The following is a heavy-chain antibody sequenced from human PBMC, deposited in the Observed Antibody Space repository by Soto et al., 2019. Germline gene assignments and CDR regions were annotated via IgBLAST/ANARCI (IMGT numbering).Heavy chain of an antibody. Sequence: SETLSLTCTVSGGSISSGGYYWSWIRQHPGKGLERIGYIYYSGSTYYNPSLKSRVTISVDTSKNQFSLKLSSVTAADTAVYYCARVLRGVIIGVVWFDPWGQGTLVTVSS. CDR2: IYYSGST. V-gene: IGHV4-31*03. D-gene: IGHD3-10*01. CDR1: GGSISSGGYY. CDR3: ARVLRGVIIGVVWFDP. J-gene: IGHJ5*02.